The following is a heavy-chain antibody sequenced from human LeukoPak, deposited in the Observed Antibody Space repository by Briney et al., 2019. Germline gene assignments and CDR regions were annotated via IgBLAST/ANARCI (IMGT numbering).Heavy chain of an antibody. CDR3: AQSSVVVPAAIRY. Sequence: PGGSLGLSCAASGFTFSSYGMHWVRQAPGKGLEWVAVISYGGSNKYYADSVKGRFTISRDNSKNTLYLQMNSLRAEDTAVYYCAQSSVVVPAAIRYWGQGTLVTVSS. V-gene: IGHV3-30*18. CDR1: GFTFSSYG. D-gene: IGHD2-2*01. CDR2: ISYGGSNK. J-gene: IGHJ4*02.